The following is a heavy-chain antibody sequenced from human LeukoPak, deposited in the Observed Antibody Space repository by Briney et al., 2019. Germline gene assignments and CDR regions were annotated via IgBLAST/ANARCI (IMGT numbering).Heavy chain of an antibody. CDR1: GGSISSYY. CDR3: ARVPSSGYFDC. CDR2: IYYSGST. J-gene: IGHJ4*02. D-gene: IGHD3-22*01. V-gene: IGHV4-59*01. Sequence: KPSETLSLTCTVSGGSISSYYWSWIRQPPGKGLEGIGYIYYSGSTNYNPSLKSRVTISVDTSKNQFSLKLSSVTAADTAVYYCARVPSSGYFDCWGQGTLVTVSS.